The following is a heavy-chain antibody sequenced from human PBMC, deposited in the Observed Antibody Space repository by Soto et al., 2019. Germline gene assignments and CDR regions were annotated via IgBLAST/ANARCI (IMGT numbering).Heavy chain of an antibody. D-gene: IGHD5-12*01. CDR3: ARESGGATATLDYYYFYMDV. CDR2: INPNSGAT. Sequence: QVQLVQSGAEVRKPGASVTVSCRTSGDTFSDYYIHWVRQAPGQGLEWMGWINPNSGATNYAQKFRGWVTMTRDTSIRTVYMQPSRLRSDDTAVYYCARESGGATATLDYYYFYMDVWGTGTTVTVSS. CDR1: GDTFSDYY. J-gene: IGHJ6*03. V-gene: IGHV1-2*04.